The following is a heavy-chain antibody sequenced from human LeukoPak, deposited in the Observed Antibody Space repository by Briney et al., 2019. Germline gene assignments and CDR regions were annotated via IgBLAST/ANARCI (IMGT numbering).Heavy chain of an antibody. J-gene: IGHJ4*02. CDR3: TRGGYYYDSSGYYHPDY. CDR2: IRSKANSYAT. Sequence: HPGGSLRLSCAASGFTFSGSAMHWVRQASGKGLEWVGRIRSKANSYATAYAASVRGGFTISRDDSKNTAYLQMNSLKTEDTAVYYCTRGGYYYDSSGYYHPDYWGQGTLVTVSS. V-gene: IGHV3-73*01. D-gene: IGHD3-22*01. CDR1: GFTFSGSA.